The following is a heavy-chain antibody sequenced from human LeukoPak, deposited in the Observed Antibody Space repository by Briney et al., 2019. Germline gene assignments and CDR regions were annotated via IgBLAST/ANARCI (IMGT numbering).Heavy chain of an antibody. CDR2: ISASGDVT. J-gene: IGHJ3*02. CDR1: GVSISNYY. Sequence: PSETLSLTCTVSGVSISNYYWTWIRQPPGKGLEWVSGISASGDVTYYTDSVKGRFTISRDNSKNTLYLQMNSPRAEDTAIFYCAKDYLGRVPDAFDIWGQGTMVTVSS. CDR3: AKDYLGRVPDAFDI. V-gene: IGHV3-23*01. D-gene: IGHD3-16*01.